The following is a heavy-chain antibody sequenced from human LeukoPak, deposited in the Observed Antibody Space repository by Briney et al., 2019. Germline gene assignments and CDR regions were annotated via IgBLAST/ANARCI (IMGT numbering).Heavy chain of an antibody. CDR3: ARDSVEWYIFDY. Sequence: GGSLRPSCAASGFTFSSYWMHWVRQAPGKGPVWVARTNRDGSSTAYADSVKGRFTISKDNAKNTLYLLMNSLRAEDTAVCYCARDSVEWYIFDYWGQGTLVTVSS. V-gene: IGHV3-74*01. CDR1: GFTFSSYW. J-gene: IGHJ4*02. D-gene: IGHD3-3*01. CDR2: TNRDGSST.